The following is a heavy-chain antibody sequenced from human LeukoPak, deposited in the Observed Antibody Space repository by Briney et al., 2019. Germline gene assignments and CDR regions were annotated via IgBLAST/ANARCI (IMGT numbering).Heavy chain of an antibody. V-gene: IGHV4-59*01. D-gene: IGHD2-15*01. CDR1: GGSISSYY. CDR2: VYYSGNT. CDR3: ARVTEYCSGGSCYSGAFDI. J-gene: IGHJ3*02. Sequence: SETLSLTCTVSGGSISSYYWSWIRQPPGKGLEWIGYVYYSGNTNYNPSLKSRVTISVDTSEKQFSLRLSSVTAADTAVYYCARVTEYCSGGSCYSGAFDIWGQGTMVTVSS.